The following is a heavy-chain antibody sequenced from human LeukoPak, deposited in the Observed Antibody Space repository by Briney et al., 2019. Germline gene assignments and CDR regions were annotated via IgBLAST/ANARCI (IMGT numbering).Heavy chain of an antibody. CDR2: INPTGGST. Sequence: TSVKVSCKASGYTFTNCYMHWVRQAPGQGLEWMGMINPTGGSTTYAQRFQGRVTMTSDTSTTTVYMDLSSLKSDDTAVYYCARATSITGWIALWGQGTLVTVSS. CDR1: GYTFTNCY. D-gene: IGHD1-20*01. J-gene: IGHJ4*02. V-gene: IGHV1-46*01. CDR3: ARATSITGWIAL.